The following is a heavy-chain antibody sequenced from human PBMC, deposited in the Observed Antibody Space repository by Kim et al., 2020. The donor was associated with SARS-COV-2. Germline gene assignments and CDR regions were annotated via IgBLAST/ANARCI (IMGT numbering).Heavy chain of an antibody. CDR3: ARNHWYYCDY. CDR2: IKQDGSEK. V-gene: IGHV3-7*05. J-gene: IGHJ4*02. Sequence: GGSLRLSCADSGFTFSGHDMTWVRQAPGKGLEWVANIKQDGSEKLYVDSVKGRFTISRDNAKKSLYLQMNSLRAEDTALYYCARNHWYYCDYWGQGTLVTVSS. D-gene: IGHD2-8*02. CDR1: GFTFSGHD.